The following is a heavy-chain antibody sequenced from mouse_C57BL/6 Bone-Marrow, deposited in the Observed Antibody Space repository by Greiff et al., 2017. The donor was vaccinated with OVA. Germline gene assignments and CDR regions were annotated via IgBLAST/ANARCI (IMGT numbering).Heavy chain of an antibody. CDR2: IRSKSNNYAT. Sequence: EVQVVESGGGLVQPKGSLKLSCAASGFSFNTYAMNWVRQAPGKGLEWVARIRSKSNNYATYYADSVKDRFTISRDDSESMLYLQMKNLKTEDTAMYYCVRPLYYSNYLYAMDYWGQGTSVTVSS. CDR3: VRPLYYSNYLYAMDY. J-gene: IGHJ4*01. CDR1: GFSFNTYA. V-gene: IGHV10-1*01. D-gene: IGHD2-5*01.